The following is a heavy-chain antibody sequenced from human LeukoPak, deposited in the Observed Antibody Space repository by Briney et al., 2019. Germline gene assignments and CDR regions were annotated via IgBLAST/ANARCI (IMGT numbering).Heavy chain of an antibody. CDR3: AREAPIKYSXGWSSPXXXAFDI. J-gene: IGHJ3*02. V-gene: IGHV1-18*01. D-gene: IGHD6-19*01. CDR2: ISAYNGNT. CDR1: GYTFTSYG. Sequence: ASVKVSCTASGYTFTSYGISWVRQAPGQGLEWMGWISAYNGNTNYAQKLQGRVTMTTDTSTSTAYMELRSLRSDDTAVYYCAREAPIKYSXGWSSPXXXAFDIWGQGTMVTVSS.